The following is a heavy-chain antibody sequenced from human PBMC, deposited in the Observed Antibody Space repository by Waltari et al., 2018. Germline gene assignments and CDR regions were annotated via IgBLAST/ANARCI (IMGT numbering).Heavy chain of an antibody. CDR2: INEDGSEK. V-gene: IGHV3-7*01. CDR1: GFTFSRNG. CDR3: VRDREYSLDY. J-gene: IGHJ4*02. D-gene: IGHD5-12*01. Sequence: EVQLVESGGGLVQPGGSLRLSCEVSGFTFSRNGMSWVRQAPGKGLEGVAKINEDGSEKYYVDSVKGRFTISRDNAKSSLLLQVNSLRGEDTGVYYCVRDREYSLDYWGQGTLVTVSS.